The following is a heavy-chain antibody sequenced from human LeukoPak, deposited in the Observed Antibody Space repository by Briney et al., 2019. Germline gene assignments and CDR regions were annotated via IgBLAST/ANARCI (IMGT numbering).Heavy chain of an antibody. CDR1: GFTFSSYA. CDR3: AKDLAGLFGYYYYYMDV. V-gene: IGHV3-23*01. D-gene: IGHD2-21*01. J-gene: IGHJ6*03. Sequence: PGGSLKLSCEASGFTFSSYAMRWFRQAPGKGREWVAAISGSGGSTYYADSVKGRFTISRDNSKNTLYLQMNSLRAEDKAVYYCAKDLAGLFGYYYYYMDVWGKGTTVTVSS. CDR2: ISGSGGST.